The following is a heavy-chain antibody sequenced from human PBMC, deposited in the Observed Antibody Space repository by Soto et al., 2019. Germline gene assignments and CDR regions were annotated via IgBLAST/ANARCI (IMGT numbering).Heavy chain of an antibody. D-gene: IGHD3-10*01. J-gene: IGHJ6*02. CDR2: ISGYNGNT. CDR3: SRAGKYYYGSGSPYYYGIDV. CDR1: GYTFTSYG. Sequence: QVQLVQSGAEVKKPGASVKVSCKASGYTFTSYGVSWVRQAPGQGLEWMGWISGYNGNTNYAQKLQGRDTMTTDTSTSTAYMELCSLRAVDTAVYYCSRAGKYYYGSGSPYYYGIDVWGQGITFTGSS. V-gene: IGHV1-18*04.